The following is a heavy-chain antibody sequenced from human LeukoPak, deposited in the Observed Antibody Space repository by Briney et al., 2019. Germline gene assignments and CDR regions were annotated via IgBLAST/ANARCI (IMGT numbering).Heavy chain of an antibody. J-gene: IGHJ4*02. D-gene: IGHD6-19*01. CDR1: GFTFTSYA. Sequence: GGSLRLSCAASGFTFTSYAMTWVRQTPGKGLEWASAISGSGGNTYYSDSVKGRFTISRDNSKNTLYLQMNSLRAEDTAVYYCAKAKYSSGWYLDYRGQGALVTVSS. CDR2: ISGSGGNT. CDR3: AKAKYSSGWYLDY. V-gene: IGHV3-23*01.